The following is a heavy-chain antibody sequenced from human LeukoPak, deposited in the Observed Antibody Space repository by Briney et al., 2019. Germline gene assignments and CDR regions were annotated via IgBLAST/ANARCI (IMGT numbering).Heavy chain of an antibody. V-gene: IGHV1-24*01. CDR3: ATDIAAAPTGGFDY. Sequence: GASVKVSCKVSGYTLTELSMYWVRQAPGKGLEWMGGFDPEDGETIYAQKFQGRVTMTEDTSTDTAYMELSSLRSEDTAVYYCATDIAAAPTGGFDYWGQGTLVTVSS. CDR1: GYTLTELS. J-gene: IGHJ4*02. CDR2: FDPEDGET. D-gene: IGHD6-13*01.